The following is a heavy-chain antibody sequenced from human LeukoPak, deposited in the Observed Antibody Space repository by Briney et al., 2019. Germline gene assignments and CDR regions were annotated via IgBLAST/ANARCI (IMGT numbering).Heavy chain of an antibody. CDR3: AKDQGYGDDSFDP. D-gene: IGHD4-17*01. CDR1: GFTFSSYG. J-gene: IGHJ5*02. Sequence: PGGSLRLSCAASGFTFSSYGMHWVRQAPGKGLEWVAVISYDGSNKYYADSVKGRFTISRDNSKNTLYLQMNSLRAEDTAVYYCAKDQGYGDDSFDPWGQGTLVTVSS. CDR2: ISYDGSNK. V-gene: IGHV3-30*18.